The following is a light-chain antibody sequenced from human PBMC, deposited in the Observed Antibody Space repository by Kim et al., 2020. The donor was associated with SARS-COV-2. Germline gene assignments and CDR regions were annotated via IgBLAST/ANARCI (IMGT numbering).Light chain of an antibody. CDR1: SSNVGAGCD. CDR2: GNS. Sequence: RVTISCTGSSSNVGAGCDVHWYQQLPGTAPKLLIYGNSNRPSGVPDRFSGSKSGTSASLAITGLQAEDEADYYCQSYDSSLTHVVFGGGTQLTVL. CDR3: QSYDSSLTHVV. J-gene: IGLJ2*01. V-gene: IGLV1-40*01.